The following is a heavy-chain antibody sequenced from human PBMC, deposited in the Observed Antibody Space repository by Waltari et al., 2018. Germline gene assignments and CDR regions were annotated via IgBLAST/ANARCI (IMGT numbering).Heavy chain of an antibody. CDR1: GFVFRAHS. D-gene: IGHD6-19*01. Sequence: EVQLVESGGALAQPGGSLRLSCATSGFVFRAHSMTWVRQVPGKGLEWVSYIGSSSSNREYAESVRVRFTISRDNAQNSLFLQMDSLRAEDTAVYFCARDLSREHAVAGRPGPAMDVWGRGTTVIVSS. CDR3: ARDLSREHAVAGRPGPAMDV. CDR2: IGSSSSNR. J-gene: IGHJ6*02. V-gene: IGHV3-48*01.